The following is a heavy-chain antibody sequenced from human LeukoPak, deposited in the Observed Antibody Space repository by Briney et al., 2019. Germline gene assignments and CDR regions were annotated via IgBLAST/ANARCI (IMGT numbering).Heavy chain of an antibody. J-gene: IGHJ3*02. Sequence: SETLSLTCTVSGGSISSSSYYWGWIRQPPGKGLEWIGSIYYSGSTNYNPSLKSRVTISVDTSKNQFSLKLSSVTAADTAVYYCARDNYYDSSGLTTDAFDIWGQGTMVTVSS. CDR2: IYYSGST. CDR1: GGSISSSSYY. CDR3: ARDNYYDSSGLTTDAFDI. V-gene: IGHV4-39*07. D-gene: IGHD3-22*01.